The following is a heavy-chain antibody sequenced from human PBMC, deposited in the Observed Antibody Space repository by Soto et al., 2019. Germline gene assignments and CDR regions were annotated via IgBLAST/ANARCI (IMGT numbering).Heavy chain of an antibody. J-gene: IGHJ6*02. CDR1: GFTFSSYE. D-gene: IGHD2-2*03. CDR2: ISSSGSTI. CDR3: ARVGIGYYYDMDV. Sequence: PGGSLRLSCAASGFTFSSYEMNWVRQAPGKGLEWVSFISSSGSTIYYADSVKGRFTMSRDNAKNSLWLQMNSLRVEDTAVYYCARVGIGYYYDMDVWGQGTTVTVSS. V-gene: IGHV3-48*03.